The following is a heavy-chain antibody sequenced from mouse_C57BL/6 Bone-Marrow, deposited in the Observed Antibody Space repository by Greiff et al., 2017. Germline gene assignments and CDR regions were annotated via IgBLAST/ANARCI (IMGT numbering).Heavy chain of an antibody. J-gene: IGHJ4*01. Sequence: QVQLQQPGAELVMPGASVKLSCKASGYTFTSYWMNWVKQRPGQGLEWIGEIDPSDSYTNYNQKFKGKSTLTVDKSSSTAYMQLSSLTSEDSAVYYGARDGAYYSNYYAMDDWGKGTSVTVSS. CDR1: GYTFTSYW. CDR3: ARDGAYYSNYYAMDD. V-gene: IGHV1-69*01. CDR2: IDPSDSYT. D-gene: IGHD2-5*01.